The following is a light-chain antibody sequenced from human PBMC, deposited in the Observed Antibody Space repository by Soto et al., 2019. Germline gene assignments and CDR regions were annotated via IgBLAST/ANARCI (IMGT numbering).Light chain of an antibody. CDR1: QSVPNNY. Sequence: EIVLTQSPGTLSLSPGDRATLSCRASQSVPNNYLAWYQQKSGQAPRRLIFGASFRASGVPDRFSGSGSGTDFTLTISRLEPEDFAVDHCQQYGSSTTFGQGTKVEIK. V-gene: IGKV3-20*01. CDR3: QQYGSSTT. CDR2: GAS. J-gene: IGKJ1*01.